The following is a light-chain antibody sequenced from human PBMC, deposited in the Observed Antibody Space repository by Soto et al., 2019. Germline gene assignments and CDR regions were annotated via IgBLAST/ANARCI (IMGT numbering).Light chain of an antibody. Sequence: QSVLTQSPSASASLGASVKLTCTLSRGHSNYAIAWHQQQSEKGPRYLMKLNSDGSHSKGDGIPDRFSGYSSGAERYLTISSLQSEDEADYYCQTWVSGIVVFGGGTQLTVL. CDR2: LNSDGSH. J-gene: IGLJ2*01. CDR1: RGHSNYA. V-gene: IGLV4-69*01. CDR3: QTWVSGIVV.